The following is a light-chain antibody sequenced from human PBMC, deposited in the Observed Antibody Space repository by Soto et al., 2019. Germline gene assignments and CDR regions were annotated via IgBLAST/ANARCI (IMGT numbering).Light chain of an antibody. CDR2: GAS. CDR1: QSVSSSS. Sequence: EIVLTQSXGTLSLSPGERATLSCRASQSVSSSSLAWYQQTPGQAPRLLIYGASTRATGIPDRFSGSGSGTDFTLTISRLEPEDFAVYYCQQYGSSLKTFGQGTKVEIK. CDR3: QQYGSSLKT. J-gene: IGKJ1*01. V-gene: IGKV3-20*01.